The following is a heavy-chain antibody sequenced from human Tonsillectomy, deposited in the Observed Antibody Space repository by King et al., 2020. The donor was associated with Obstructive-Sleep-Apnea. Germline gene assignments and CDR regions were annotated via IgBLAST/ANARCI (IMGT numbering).Heavy chain of an antibody. Sequence: VQLVESGGGVVQPGRSLRLSCAASGFTFSSYGMHWVRQAPGKGLEWVAVISYDGSNKYYADSVKGRFTISRDNSKNTLYLQMNSLRAEDTAVDYCAKEDCSGGSCYYYYYGMDGWGQGTTVTVSS. D-gene: IGHD2-15*01. CDR3: AKEDCSGGSCYYYYYGMDG. CDR2: ISYDGSNK. CDR1: GFTFSSYG. V-gene: IGHV3-30*18. J-gene: IGHJ6*02.